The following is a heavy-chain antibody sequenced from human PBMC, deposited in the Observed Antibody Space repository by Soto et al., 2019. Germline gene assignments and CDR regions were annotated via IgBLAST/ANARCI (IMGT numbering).Heavy chain of an antibody. V-gene: IGHV3-21*01. Sequence: EVQLVESGGGLVKPGGSLRLSCAASGFTFSSYSMNWVRQAPGKGLEWVSSISSSSSYIYYADSVKGRFTISRDNAKNSLYRQMNGRRAEDTAVYYCARDRGYGYKAPDYGGQGPLVTVSS. J-gene: IGHJ4*02. CDR1: GFTFSSYS. D-gene: IGHD5-18*01. CDR2: ISSSSSYI. CDR3: ARDRGYGYKAPDY.